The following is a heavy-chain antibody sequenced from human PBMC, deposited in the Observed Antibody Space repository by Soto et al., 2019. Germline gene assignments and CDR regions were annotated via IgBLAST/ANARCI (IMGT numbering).Heavy chain of an antibody. D-gene: IGHD5-18*01. Sequence: GGSLRLSCAAPGCTFDDYTMHWVRQAPGKGLEWVSLISWDGGSTYYADSVKGRFTISRDNSKNSLYLQMNSLRTEDTALYYCAKDHGYSYGTLGYYGMDVWGQGTTVTVSS. V-gene: IGHV3-43*01. CDR3: AKDHGYSYGTLGYYGMDV. CDR2: ISWDGGST. J-gene: IGHJ6*02. CDR1: GCTFDDYT.